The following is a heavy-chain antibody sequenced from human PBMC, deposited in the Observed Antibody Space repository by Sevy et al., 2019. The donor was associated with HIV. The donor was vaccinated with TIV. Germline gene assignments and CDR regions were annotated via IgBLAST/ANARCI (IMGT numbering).Heavy chain of an antibody. Sequence: GGSLRLSCAASGFTFTDFYLNWVRQAPGKGLEWVSSISGLSNYKFYADSMKGRFTISRDNAENSIYLQMNRLRAEDTAVYFCWGRGPSTVHDAFDIWGQGTMVTVSS. J-gene: IGHJ3*02. CDR3: WGRGPSTVHDAFDI. D-gene: IGHD3-16*01. CDR2: ISGLSNYK. V-gene: IGHV3-21*01. CDR1: GFTFTDFY.